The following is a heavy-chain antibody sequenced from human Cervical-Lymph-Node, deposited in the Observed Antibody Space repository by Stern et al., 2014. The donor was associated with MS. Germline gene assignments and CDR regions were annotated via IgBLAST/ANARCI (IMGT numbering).Heavy chain of an antibody. J-gene: IGHJ4*02. CDR3: TRDPRGYCSGGSCYQGFFDY. CDR2: VWQDGINT. CDR1: GFIFRNSG. V-gene: IGHV3-33*01. D-gene: IGHD2-15*01. Sequence: VQLVESGGGVVQPGRSLRLSCAASGFIFRNSGMHWVRQAPGKGLEWVAGVWQDGINTYYADSVKGRFTISRDNSKNMVDLQMNSLRVEDTGIYYCTRDPRGYCSGGSCYQGFFDYWGRGTLVTVSS.